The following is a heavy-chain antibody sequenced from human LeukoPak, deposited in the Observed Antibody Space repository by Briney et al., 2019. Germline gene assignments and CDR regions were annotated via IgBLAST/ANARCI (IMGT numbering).Heavy chain of an antibody. CDR3: ARHRAADPSDAFDI. J-gene: IGHJ3*02. Sequence: SETLSLTCTVPGGSISTSSYYWGWIRQPPGKGLEWIGTMHYSGSTYNNPSLKSRVTISVDTSKNRFSLKLSSLTAADTAVYYCARHRAADPSDAFDIWGQGTMVTVS. CDR2: MHYSGST. D-gene: IGHD6-13*01. V-gene: IGHV4-39*01. CDR1: GGSISTSSYY.